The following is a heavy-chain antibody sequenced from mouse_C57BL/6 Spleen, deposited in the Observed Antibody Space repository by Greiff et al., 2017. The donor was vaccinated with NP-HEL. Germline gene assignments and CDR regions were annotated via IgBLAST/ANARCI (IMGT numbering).Heavy chain of an antibody. CDR2: LSSGGSYT. CDR1: GFTFSSYG. D-gene: IGHD3-3*01. CDR3: ARRDTGDYFDD. J-gene: IGHJ2*01. V-gene: IGHV5-6*02. Sequence: EVKVVESGGDLVKPGGSLKLSCAASGFTFSSYGMSWVRQTPDKRLEWVATLSSGGSYTYYPASVKGRFPMSRDNANNTVYLQMSRLKSEDTAMYYCARRDTGDYFDDWGQGTTRTVSS.